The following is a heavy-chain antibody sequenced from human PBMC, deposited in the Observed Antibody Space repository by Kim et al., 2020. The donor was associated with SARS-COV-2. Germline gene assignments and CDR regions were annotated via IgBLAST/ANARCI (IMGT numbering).Heavy chain of an antibody. J-gene: IGHJ5*02. CDR1: GFNIRNYA. V-gene: IGHV3-30-3*01. CDR2: LLFDGFND. Sequence: GGSLRLSCAASGFNIRNYAMHWVRQAPGKGLEWLAVLLFDGFNDFHADSVKGRFTISRDTYTNTLFLLMSSLGTDDTATYFCARELPGGWLDPWGQGTLVTVSS. D-gene: IGHD1-26*01. CDR3: ARELPGGWLDP.